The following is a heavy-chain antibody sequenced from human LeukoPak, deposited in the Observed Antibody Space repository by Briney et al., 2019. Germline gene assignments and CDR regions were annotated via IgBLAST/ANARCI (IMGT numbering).Heavy chain of an antibody. J-gene: IGHJ6*03. V-gene: IGHV4-38-2*01. D-gene: IGHD2-2*01. CDR3: ARGRVVVPAAIFFGANYYYYMDV. CDR2: IYHSGST. Sequence: SETLSLTCAVSGYPISSGYYWGWIRQPPGKGLEWIGSIYHSGSTYYNPSLKSRVTISVDTSKNQFSLKLSSVTAADTAVYYCARGRVVVPAAIFFGANYYYYMDVWGKGTTVTVSS. CDR1: GYPISSGYY.